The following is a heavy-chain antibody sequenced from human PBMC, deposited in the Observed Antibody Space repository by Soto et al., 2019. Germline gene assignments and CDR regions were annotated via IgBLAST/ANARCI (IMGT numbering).Heavy chain of an antibody. Sequence: QVQLQELGPGLVKPSQTLSLTCTVSGDSVSGGDSYWSWIRQPPGKALEWIGYTSFSGYTSYTPSLKSRVTISVDMSKSQFSLSLTSVTAADTAIYYCVRGGNPYHYATSGPGTFDKWGQGTLVSVSS. J-gene: IGHJ4*02. D-gene: IGHD3-22*01. CDR1: GDSVSGGDSY. V-gene: IGHV4-30-4*01. CDR3: VRGGNPYHYATSGPGTFDK. CDR2: TSFSGYT.